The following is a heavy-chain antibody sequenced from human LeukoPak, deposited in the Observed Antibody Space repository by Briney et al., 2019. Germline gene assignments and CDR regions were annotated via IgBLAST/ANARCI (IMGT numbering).Heavy chain of an antibody. D-gene: IGHD5-18*01. J-gene: IGHJ4*02. Sequence: GGSLRLSCAASGFTFSSYWMSWVRQAPGKGLEWVAVISYDGSNKYYADSVKGRFTISRDNSKNTLYLQMNSLRAEDTAVYYCASLLIVDTAMGDAEDYWGQGTLVTVSS. CDR1: GFTFSSYW. CDR3: ASLLIVDTAMGDAEDY. V-gene: IGHV3-30*03. CDR2: ISYDGSNK.